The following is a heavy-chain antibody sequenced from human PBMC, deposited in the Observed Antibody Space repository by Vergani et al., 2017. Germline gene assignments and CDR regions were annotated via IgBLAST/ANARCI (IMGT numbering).Heavy chain of an antibody. CDR3: ATAAVAGGPGFDY. J-gene: IGHJ4*02. D-gene: IGHD6-19*01. V-gene: IGHV3-30*03. CDR2: ISYDGSNK. Sequence: QVQLVESGGGVVQPGRSLRLSCAASGFTFSSYGMHWVRQAPGKGLEWVAVISYDGSNKYYADSVKGRFTISRDNSKNTLYLQMNSLRAEDTAVYYCATAAVAGGPGFDYWGREPWSPSPQ. CDR1: GFTFSSYG.